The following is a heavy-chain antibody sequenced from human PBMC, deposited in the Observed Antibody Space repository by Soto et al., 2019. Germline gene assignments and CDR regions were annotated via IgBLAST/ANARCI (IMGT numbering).Heavy chain of an antibody. J-gene: IGHJ4*02. CDR3: ESHVQWLVTFEY. CDR1: GGSIISGGCS. Sequence: SEPLSLTCTVAGGSIISGGCSWSWIRQPPGKGLESIGYMYHSGSTNYNPSLKSRVTISVDTSKNQFSLKLSSVTAADPAVYYCESHVQWLVTFEYWGQGTLVTGSS. V-gene: IGHV4-30-2*01. D-gene: IGHD6-19*01. CDR2: MYHSGST.